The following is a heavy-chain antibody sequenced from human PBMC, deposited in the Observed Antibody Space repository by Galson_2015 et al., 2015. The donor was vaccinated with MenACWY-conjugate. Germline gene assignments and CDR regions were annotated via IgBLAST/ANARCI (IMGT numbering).Heavy chain of an antibody. CDR1: GFTFSSYG. Sequence: SLRLSCAASGFTFSSYGMTWVRQAPGKGLEWVAVISYDGSNKYYADSVKGRFTISRDNSKNTLYLQMNSLRAEDTAVYYCAKARRGRVVVTATTDFWGQGTLVTVSS. J-gene: IGHJ4*02. CDR3: AKARRGRVVVTATTDF. V-gene: IGHV3-30*18. D-gene: IGHD2-21*02. CDR2: ISYDGSNK.